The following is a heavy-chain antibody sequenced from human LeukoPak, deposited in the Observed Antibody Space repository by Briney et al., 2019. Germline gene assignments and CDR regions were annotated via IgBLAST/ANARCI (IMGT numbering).Heavy chain of an antibody. CDR3: ARHRYSAYASSDY. CDR1: GGSISSTSYY. D-gene: IGHD5-12*01. J-gene: IGHJ4*02. Sequence: SETLSLTCTVSGGSISSTSYYWGWIRQPRGKGLEWIGSIYYSGSTYYNPSLNSRVTMSLATSKNQFSLKLSSVTAADTAVYYCARHRYSAYASSDYWGQGTLVTVSS. V-gene: IGHV4-39*01. CDR2: IYYSGST.